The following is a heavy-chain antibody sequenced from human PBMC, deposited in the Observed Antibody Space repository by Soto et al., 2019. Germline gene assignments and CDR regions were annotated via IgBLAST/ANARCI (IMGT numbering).Heavy chain of an antibody. V-gene: IGHV4-38-2*02. CDR2: IYHGGTT. Sequence: KLSETLSLTCTVSGDSISSGSYWGLIRQPPGEGPEWIASIYHGGTTFYNPSLKSRISISVDTSKNQFSLRLTSVTAADTATYYCARVHVMVVAGSTFDYWGRGTLVTVYS. D-gene: IGHD6-19*01. J-gene: IGHJ4*03. CDR3: ARVHVMVVAGSTFDY. CDR1: GDSISSGSY.